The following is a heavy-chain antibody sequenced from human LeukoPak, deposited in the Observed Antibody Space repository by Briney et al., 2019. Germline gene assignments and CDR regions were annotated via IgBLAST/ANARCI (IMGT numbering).Heavy chain of an antibody. V-gene: IGHV4-59*12. CDR3: ARGLSGSFADY. D-gene: IGHD1-26*01. CDR2: IYHSGST. Sequence: SETLSLTCTVSGGSISSYYWSWIRQPPGKGLEWIGEIYHSGSTNYDPSLKSRVTISVDKSKNQFSLKLSSVTAADTAVYYCARGLSGSFADYWGQGTLVTVSS. CDR1: GGSISSYY. J-gene: IGHJ4*02.